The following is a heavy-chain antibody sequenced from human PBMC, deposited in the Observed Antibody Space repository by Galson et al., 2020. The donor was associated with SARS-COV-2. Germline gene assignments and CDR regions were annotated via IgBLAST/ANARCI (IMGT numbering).Heavy chain of an antibody. J-gene: IGHJ4*02. V-gene: IGHV5-51*01. CDR1: GYNFITYW. Sequence: HGESLKISCRGSGYNFITYWVAWVRLVPGKGLEWMGIVYPADSDTRYSPSFHGQVTISVDKSINTAYLQWSSLRASDTAIYYCASHHGVKMPTEYWGQGTLVTVSS. CDR3: ASHHGVKMPTEY. D-gene: IGHD2-2*01. CDR2: VYPADSDT.